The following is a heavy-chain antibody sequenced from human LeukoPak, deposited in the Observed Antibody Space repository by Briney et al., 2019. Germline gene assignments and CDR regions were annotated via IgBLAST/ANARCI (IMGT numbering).Heavy chain of an antibody. J-gene: IGHJ2*01. V-gene: IGHV3-33*01. CDR1: GFNFSSYG. D-gene: IGHD2-21*02. CDR2: IWYDGSYK. CDR3: ARDMGYCDGDCYGRSLDL. Sequence: GGSLRHSCVASGFNFSSYGIHWVRQAPGKGLEWVAAIWYDGSYKYYRDSVKGRFIISRDNFKNTLYVQMNSLRVEDTAVYYCARDMGYCDGDCYGRSLDLCGRGTRVTVSS.